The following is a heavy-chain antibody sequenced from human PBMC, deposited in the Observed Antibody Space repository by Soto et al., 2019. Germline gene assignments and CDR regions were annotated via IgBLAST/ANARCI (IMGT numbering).Heavy chain of an antibody. V-gene: IGHV1-69*01. CDR1: GGTFSSYA. D-gene: IGHD6-13*01. CDR2: IIPIFGTA. J-gene: IGHJ4*02. Sequence: QVQLVQSGAEVKKPGSSVKVSCKASGGTFSSYAISWVRQAPGQGLEWMGGIIPIFGTANYAQKFQGRVTITADEPTSTAYMELSSLRAEDTAVYYFAIRRGGSSSPWGGIDYWGQGTLVTVSS. CDR3: AIRRGGSSSPWGGIDY.